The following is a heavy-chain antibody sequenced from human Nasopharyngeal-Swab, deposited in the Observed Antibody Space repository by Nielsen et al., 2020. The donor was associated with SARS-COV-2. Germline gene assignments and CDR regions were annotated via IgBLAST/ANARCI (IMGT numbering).Heavy chain of an antibody. D-gene: IGHD3-16*02. CDR2: IYYSGST. V-gene: IGHV4-39*01. Sequence: WIRPRPGKGLEWIGSIYYSGSTYYTPSLKSRVTISLDTSKNQFSLKLSSVTSADTAVYYCARRETMLTFGGVIAYYYGMDVWGQGTTVTVSS. J-gene: IGHJ6*02. CDR3: ARRETMLTFGGVIAYYYGMDV.